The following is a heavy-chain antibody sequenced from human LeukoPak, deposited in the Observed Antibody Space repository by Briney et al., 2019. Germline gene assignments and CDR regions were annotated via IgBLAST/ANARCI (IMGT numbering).Heavy chain of an antibody. V-gene: IGHV5-51*01. Sequence: GESLKISCKGSGYSFTSYWIGWVRQMPGKGLEWMGIIYPGDSETRYSPSFQGQVTISADKSISTAYLQWRSLKASDTAMYYCATGGYCSSSSCYHFSDYWGQGTLVTVSS. D-gene: IGHD2-2*01. CDR1: GYSFTSYW. J-gene: IGHJ4*02. CDR2: IYPGDSET. CDR3: ATGGYCSSSSCYHFSDY.